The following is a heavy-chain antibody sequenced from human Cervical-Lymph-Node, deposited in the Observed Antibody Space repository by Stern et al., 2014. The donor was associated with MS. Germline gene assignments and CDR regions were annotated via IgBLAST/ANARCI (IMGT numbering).Heavy chain of an antibody. CDR1: GGSISSGSYY. J-gene: IGHJ4*02. V-gene: IGHV4-61*02. Sequence: QVQLQESGPGLVKPSQTLSLTCTVSGGSISSGSYYWSWIRQPAGKGLEXIGRIYTSGSTNHNPSLKSRVTTLVATTRNQFSLTLGSVTAADTAVYYCARGVGTVTTIFDYWGQGTLVTVSS. CDR3: ARGVGTVTTIFDY. CDR2: IYTSGST. D-gene: IGHD4-17*01.